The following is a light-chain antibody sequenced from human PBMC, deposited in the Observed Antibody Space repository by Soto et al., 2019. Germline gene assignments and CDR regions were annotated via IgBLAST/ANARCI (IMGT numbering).Light chain of an antibody. J-gene: IGKJ1*01. Sequence: EIVLTQSPGTLSLSPGERATLSCRASQSVSSTYLAWYQQRPGQTPKLLIYEASTRATGVPDRFSGSGSGTDYTLTIGRLEPEDFAVYYCQQYGNSPQTFGQGTKVEIK. V-gene: IGKV3-20*01. CDR2: EAS. CDR3: QQYGNSPQT. CDR1: QSVSSTY.